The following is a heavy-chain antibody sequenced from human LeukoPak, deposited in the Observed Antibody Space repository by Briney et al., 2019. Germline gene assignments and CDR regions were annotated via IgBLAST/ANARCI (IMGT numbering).Heavy chain of an antibody. V-gene: IGHV1-58*01. J-gene: IGHJ3*02. Sequence: ASVKVSCKASGFTFTTSAVQWVRQARGPRLEWIGRIVVGSGNTDHAQKFQGRLTITRDISTSTAYMELSSLTSDDTAVYYCAAVPNANAWYWDDAFDIWGQGTMVTVSS. CDR2: IVVGSGNT. CDR3: AAVPNANAWYWDDAFDI. CDR1: GFTFTTSA. D-gene: IGHD2-8*02.